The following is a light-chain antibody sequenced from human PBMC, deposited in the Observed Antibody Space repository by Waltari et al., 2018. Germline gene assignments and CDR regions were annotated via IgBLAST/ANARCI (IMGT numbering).Light chain of an antibody. CDR3: QHRHSYPIT. CDR1: QGISNY. CDR2: TAS. J-gene: IGKJ5*01. Sequence: DIQLTQSPSFLSASVGDRVTIPCRSSQGISNYLAWYQQKPGKAPKLLIHTASTLQGGVPSRFSGSGSGTEFTLTISGLQPEDFATYYCQHRHSYPITFGQGTRLEIK. V-gene: IGKV1-9*01.